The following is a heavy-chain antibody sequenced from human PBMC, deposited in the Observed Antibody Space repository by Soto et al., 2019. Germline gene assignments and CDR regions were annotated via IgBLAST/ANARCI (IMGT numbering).Heavy chain of an antibody. CDR2: IIPTSGTA. CDR3: ARSQGSSTSLEIYYYYYYGMDV. V-gene: IGHV1-69*01. CDR1: GGTFSSYA. J-gene: IGHJ6*02. D-gene: IGHD2-2*01. Sequence: QVQLVQSGAEVKKPGSSVKVSCKASGGTFSSYAISWVRQAPGQGLEWMGGIIPTSGTANDAQKFQGRVTITADESTSTAYMELSSLRSEDTAVYYCARSQGSSTSLEIYYYYYYGMDVWGQGTKVTVSS.